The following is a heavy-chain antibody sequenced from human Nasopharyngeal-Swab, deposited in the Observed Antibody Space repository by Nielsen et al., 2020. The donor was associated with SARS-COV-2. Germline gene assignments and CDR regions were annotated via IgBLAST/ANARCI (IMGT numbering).Heavy chain of an antibody. J-gene: IGHJ3*02. D-gene: IGHD3-16*01. CDR1: GFTFSDYY. CDR3: ARPRGGWALDI. Sequence: GASLKISCAASGFTFSDYYMSWIRQAPGKGLEWVSYISTSGSTISFADSVKGRFTISRDNAKNSLYLQMNSLRAEDTAVYYCARPRGGWALDIWGQGTMVTVSS. CDR2: ISTSGSTI. V-gene: IGHV3-11*01.